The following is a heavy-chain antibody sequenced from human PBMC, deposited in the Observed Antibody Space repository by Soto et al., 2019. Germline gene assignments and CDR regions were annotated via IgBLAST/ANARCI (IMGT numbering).Heavy chain of an antibody. Sequence: PGGSLRLSCAASGFTFSSYGMHWVRQAPGKGLEWVAVISYDGSTKYYADSVKGRFTISRDNSKNTLYLLMNSLRAEDTAVYYCARDRDWAFDYWGQGTLVTVSS. V-gene: IGHV3-30*03. CDR2: ISYDGSTK. CDR3: ARDRDWAFDY. CDR1: GFTFSSYG. J-gene: IGHJ4*02. D-gene: IGHD3-9*01.